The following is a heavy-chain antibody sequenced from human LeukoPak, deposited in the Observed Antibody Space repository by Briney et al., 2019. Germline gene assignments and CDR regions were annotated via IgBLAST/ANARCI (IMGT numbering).Heavy chain of an antibody. D-gene: IGHD6-19*01. CDR3: AKDESSGWYPHAFDI. Sequence: GGSLRLSCAASGFTFDDYAMHWVRQAPGKGLEWVSGISWNSGSIGYADSVKGRFTISRDNAKNSLYLQMNSLRAEDTALYCCAKDESSGWYPHAFDIWGQGTMVTVSS. J-gene: IGHJ3*02. V-gene: IGHV3-9*01. CDR1: GFTFDDYA. CDR2: ISWNSGSI.